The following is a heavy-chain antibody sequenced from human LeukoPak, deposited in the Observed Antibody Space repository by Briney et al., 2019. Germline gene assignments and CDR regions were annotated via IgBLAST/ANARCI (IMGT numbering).Heavy chain of an antibody. Sequence: GGSLRLSCAASGFTFSSYGMHWVRQAPGKGLEWVAVIWYDGSNKCYADSVKGRFTISRDNSKNTLYLQMNSLRAEDTAVYYCAREILYSYGYGPLDYWGQGTLVTVSS. CDR1: GFTFSSYG. CDR3: AREILYSYGYGPLDY. CDR2: IWYDGSNK. V-gene: IGHV3-33*01. J-gene: IGHJ4*02. D-gene: IGHD5-18*01.